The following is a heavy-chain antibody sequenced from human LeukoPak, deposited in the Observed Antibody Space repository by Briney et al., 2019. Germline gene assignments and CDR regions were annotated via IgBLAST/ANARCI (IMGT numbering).Heavy chain of an antibody. V-gene: IGHV3-23*01. CDR2: VSGSGGST. CDR1: GFTFSSYA. CDR3: AKHSTTVTTDYFDY. Sequence: GSLRLSCAASGFTFSSYAMSWVRQAPGKGLEWVLAVSGSGGSTYYADSVKGRFTISRDNSKNTLYLQMNSLRAEDTAVYFCAKHSTTVTTDYFDYWGQGTLVTVSS. D-gene: IGHD4-17*01. J-gene: IGHJ4*02.